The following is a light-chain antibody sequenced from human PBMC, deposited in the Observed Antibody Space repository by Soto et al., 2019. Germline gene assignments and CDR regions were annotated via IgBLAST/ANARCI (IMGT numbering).Light chain of an antibody. V-gene: IGKV3-15*01. Sequence: EVLVTQSPATLSVSPGEGVTLSCRASQSVSTDLAWYQQKPGQAPRLLIYGASIRAIGVPDRFSGSGSGTDFTFTISSLQSEDSAIYYCQQYFRWPPWTFGQGTKWIS. CDR2: GAS. CDR1: QSVSTD. J-gene: IGKJ1*01. CDR3: QQYFRWPPWT.